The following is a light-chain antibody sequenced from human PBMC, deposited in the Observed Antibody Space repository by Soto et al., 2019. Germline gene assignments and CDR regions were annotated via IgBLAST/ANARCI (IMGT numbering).Light chain of an antibody. V-gene: IGKV1-17*03. CDR1: QGISSS. CDR2: AVS. J-gene: IGKJ3*01. CDR3: LQHNTYPLT. Sequence: DIQMTQSPSAMSASVGDRVTITCRASQGISSSLVWFQQTPGKVPKRLIYAVSTLQSGVPSRFSGSGSATEFTLTISSLQPEDFATYYCLQHNTYPLTSGPGTKVDIK.